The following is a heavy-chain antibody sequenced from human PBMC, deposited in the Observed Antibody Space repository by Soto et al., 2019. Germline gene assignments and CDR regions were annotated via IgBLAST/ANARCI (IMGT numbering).Heavy chain of an antibody. CDR3: ARGHSTDCSNGVCSFFYNHEMDV. V-gene: IGHV1-2*04. Sequence: ASVKVSCKASGYSFTEYDIHWVRQAPGQGLAWLGRINPKSGGTSTAQKFQGWVTMTRDRSISTVCMELTRLRSDDTAVYFCARGHSTDCSNGVCSFFYNHEMDVWGQGTTVTVSS. D-gene: IGHD2-8*01. CDR2: INPKSGGT. J-gene: IGHJ6*02. CDR1: GYSFTEYD.